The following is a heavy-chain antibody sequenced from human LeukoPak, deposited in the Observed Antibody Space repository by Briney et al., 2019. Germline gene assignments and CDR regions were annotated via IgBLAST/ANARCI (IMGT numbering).Heavy chain of an antibody. V-gene: IGHV1-2*02. D-gene: IGHD2-2*01. Sequence: GASVKVSCKASGYTFTGYHMHWVRQAPGQGLEWMGWINPNSGGTNYAQKFQGRVTMTRDTSISTAYMELSRLRSDDTAVYYCARGPIVVVPAAISRESWFDPWGQGTLVTVSS. CDR1: GYTFTGYH. J-gene: IGHJ5*02. CDR2: INPNSGGT. CDR3: ARGPIVVVPAAISRESWFDP.